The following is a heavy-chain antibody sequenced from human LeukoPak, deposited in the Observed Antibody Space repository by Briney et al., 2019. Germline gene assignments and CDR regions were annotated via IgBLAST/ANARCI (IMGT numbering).Heavy chain of an antibody. J-gene: IGHJ6*02. CDR2: ISSSGSTI. CDR3: AREGSTVVTAARVYYYGMDV. Sequence: GGSLRLSCAASGFTFSRYEMNWVRQAPGKGLEWVSYISSSGSTIYYADSVKGRFTISRDNAKNSLYLQMNSLRAEDTAVYYCAREGSTVVTAARVYYYGMDVWGQGTTVTVSS. D-gene: IGHD2-21*02. CDR1: GFTFSRYE. V-gene: IGHV3-48*03.